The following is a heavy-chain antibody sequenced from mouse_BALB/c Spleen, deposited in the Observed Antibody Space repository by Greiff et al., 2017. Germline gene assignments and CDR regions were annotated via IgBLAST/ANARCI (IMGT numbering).Heavy chain of an antibody. D-gene: IGHD1-1*01. CDR2: ISYSGST. J-gene: IGHJ3*01. V-gene: IGHV3-8*02. Sequence: EVKLVESGPSLVKPSQTLSLTCSVTGDSITSGYWNWIRKFPGNKLEYMGYISYSGSTYYNPSLKSRISITRDTSKNQYYLQLNSVTTEDTATYYCARPSYYGSSYWFAYWGQGTLVTVSA. CDR1: GDSITSGY. CDR3: ARPSYYGSSYWFAY.